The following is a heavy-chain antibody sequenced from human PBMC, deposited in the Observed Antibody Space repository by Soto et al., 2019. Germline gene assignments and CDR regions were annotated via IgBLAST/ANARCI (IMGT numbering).Heavy chain of an antibody. J-gene: IGHJ4*02. CDR1: GFTFSSYA. V-gene: IGHV3-23*01. D-gene: IGHD6-6*01. CDR3: AKETLYSSSSPVDY. CDR2: ISGSGGST. Sequence: EVQLLESGGGLVQPGGSLRLSCAASGFTFSSYAMSWVRQAPGKGLEWVSAISGSGGSTYYADSVKGRFTISRDNSKNTLYLQMNSLRAEGTAGYYCAKETLYSSSSPVDYRGQGNLVTVPS.